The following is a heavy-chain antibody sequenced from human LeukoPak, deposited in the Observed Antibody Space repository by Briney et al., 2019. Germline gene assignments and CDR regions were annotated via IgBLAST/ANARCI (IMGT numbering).Heavy chain of an antibody. CDR2: IIPIFGTA. CDR3: ARGDYYDSSGHAVGDDY. Sequence: SVKVSCKASGGTFSSYAISWVRQAPGQGLEWMGGIIPIFGTANYAQKFQGRVTITADESTSTAYMELSSLRSEDTAVYYCARGDYYDSSGHAVGDDYWGQGTLVTVSS. V-gene: IGHV1-69*13. CDR1: GGTFSSYA. D-gene: IGHD3-22*01. J-gene: IGHJ4*02.